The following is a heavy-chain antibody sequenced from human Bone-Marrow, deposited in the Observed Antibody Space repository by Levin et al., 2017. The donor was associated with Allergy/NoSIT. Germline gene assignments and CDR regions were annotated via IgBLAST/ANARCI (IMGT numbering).Heavy chain of an antibody. CDR3: ARHGYYYDSIDY. J-gene: IGHJ4*02. CDR1: GGSISSYY. Sequence: SQTLSLTCTVSGGSISSYYWSWIRQPPGKGLEWIGYIYYSGSTNYNPSLKSRVTISIDTSKNQFSLNLNSVTAADTAVYYCARHGYYYDSIDYWGQGTLVTVSS. D-gene: IGHD3-22*01. V-gene: IGHV4-59*08. CDR2: IYYSGST.